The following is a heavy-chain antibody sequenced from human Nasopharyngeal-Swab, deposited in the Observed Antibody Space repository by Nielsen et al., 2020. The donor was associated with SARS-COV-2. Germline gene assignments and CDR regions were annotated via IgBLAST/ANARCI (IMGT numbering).Heavy chain of an antibody. CDR3: AKDRDSGDDSDDYYHYYGMDV. J-gene: IGHJ6*02. CDR2: ISGSDYST. CDR1: GFTFNTYA. D-gene: IGHD5-12*01. V-gene: IGHV3-23*01. Sequence: GGALRLSCAASGFTFNTYAISWVRQAPGKGLEWFSFISGSDYSTKYADSVKGRFTISRDNSKNTVNLQMNSLRAEDTAIYYCAKDRDSGDDSDDYYHYYGMDVWGQGTTVTVSS.